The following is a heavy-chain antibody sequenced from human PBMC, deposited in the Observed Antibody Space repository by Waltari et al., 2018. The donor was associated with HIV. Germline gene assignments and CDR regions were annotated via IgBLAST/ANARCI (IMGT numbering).Heavy chain of an antibody. V-gene: IGHV4-34*01. CDR3: ARGLPITMVRGVMNH. CDR1: GGSFSGYY. Sequence: QVQLQQWGAGLLKPSETLSLTCAVYGGSFSGYYWSWIRQPPGKGLEWFGEINHSGSTNYNPSLKSRVTISVDTSKNQFSLKLSSVTAADTAVYYCARGLPITMVRGVMNHWGQGTLVTVSS. CDR2: INHSGST. D-gene: IGHD3-10*01. J-gene: IGHJ4*02.